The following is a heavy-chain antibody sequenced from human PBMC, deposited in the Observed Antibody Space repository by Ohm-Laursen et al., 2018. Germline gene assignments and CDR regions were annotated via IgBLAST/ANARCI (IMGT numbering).Heavy chain of an antibody. CDR1: GFTFSDYY. V-gene: IGHV3-11*04. CDR2: ISSSGSTI. Sequence: GSLRLSCSASGFTFSDYYMSWIRQAPGKGLEWVSYISSSGSTIYYADSAKGRFAISRDNAKNSLYLQMNSLKFEDTAVYYCARGSEGPSPPYWGQGTLVTVSS. J-gene: IGHJ4*02. CDR3: ARGSEGPSPPY.